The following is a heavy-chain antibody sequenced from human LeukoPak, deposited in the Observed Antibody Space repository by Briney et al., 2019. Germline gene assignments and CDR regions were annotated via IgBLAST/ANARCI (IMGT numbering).Heavy chain of an antibody. CDR3: ARDPSWGTGYYFDY. V-gene: IGHV3-48*01. CDR2: ISSSSSTI. CDR1: GFTFSSYG. J-gene: IGHJ4*02. D-gene: IGHD3-16*01. Sequence: GGSPRLSCAASGFTFSSYGMTWVRQAPGKGLEWVPYISSSSSTIYYADSVKGRFTISRDNAKNSLYLQLNSLRAEDTAVYYCARDPSWGTGYYFDYWGRGTLVTVSS.